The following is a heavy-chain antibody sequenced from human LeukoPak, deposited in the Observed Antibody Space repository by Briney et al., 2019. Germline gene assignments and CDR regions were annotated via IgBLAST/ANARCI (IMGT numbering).Heavy chain of an antibody. CDR2: INPNSGGT. J-gene: IGHJ4*02. CDR3: ARGYCSSTSCYARNDFDY. V-gene: IGHV1-2*02. D-gene: IGHD2-2*01. Sequence: ASVKVSCKASGYIFTGYYMHWVRQAPGQGLEWMGWINPNSGGTNYAQKFQGRVTMTRDTSITTAYMELSRLRSDDTAVYYCARGYCSSTSCYARNDFDYWGQRTLVTVSS. CDR1: GYIFTGYY.